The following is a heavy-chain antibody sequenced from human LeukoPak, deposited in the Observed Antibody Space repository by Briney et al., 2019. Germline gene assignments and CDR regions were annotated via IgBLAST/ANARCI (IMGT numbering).Heavy chain of an antibody. J-gene: IGHJ6*04. CDR3: AGGNAMDV. CDR1: GFPFRNSW. V-gene: IGHV3-7*03. CDR2: IKKDGSGI. Sequence: GGSLRLSCVVSGFPFRNSWMYWVRQAPGKGLEGVANIKKDGSGISYVDSVKGRFIISRDNTRNSLYLQMNSLTAEDTAVYFCAGGNAMDVWGKGTAVTVSS.